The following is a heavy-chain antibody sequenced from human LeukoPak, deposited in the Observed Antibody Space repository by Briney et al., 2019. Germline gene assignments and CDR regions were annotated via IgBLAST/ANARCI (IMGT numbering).Heavy chain of an antibody. Sequence: SETLSLTCTVSGGSISTYYWNWIRQPPGKGLEWIGYVYYSGSTNYNPSLKSRVTISVDTSKNQFSLKLSSVTAADTAVYYCARYPNHYYGMYAWGQGTTVTVSS. J-gene: IGHJ6*02. CDR2: VYYSGST. CDR1: GGSISTYY. V-gene: IGHV4-59*01. CDR3: ARYPNHYYGMYA.